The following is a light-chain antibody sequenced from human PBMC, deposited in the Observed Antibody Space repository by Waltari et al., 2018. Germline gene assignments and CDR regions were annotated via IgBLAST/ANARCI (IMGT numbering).Light chain of an antibody. V-gene: IGLV1-44*01. Sequence: SVLPQPPSASGTPGQRVTIHCSGSTSHIRSNAFTWYQPLPGTAPTLRIDSHDQRPSGVPDRFSGSKSGTSASLAISGLQSEDEADYYCGAWDDRLNVYVFGTGTRVTVL. CDR3: GAWDDRLNVYV. J-gene: IGLJ1*01. CDR2: SHD. CDR1: TSHIRSNA.